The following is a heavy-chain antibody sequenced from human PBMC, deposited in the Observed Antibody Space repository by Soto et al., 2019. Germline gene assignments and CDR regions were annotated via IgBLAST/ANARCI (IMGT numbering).Heavy chain of an antibody. CDR3: AHRQRTVYFDY. CDR2: IYWDDDK. Sequence: QITLKESGPTLGKPTQTLPLTCTFSGFSLSTSGVGVGWIRQPPGKALEWLALIYWDDDKRYSPSLKSRLTITEDTSKNQVVLTMTNMDPVDTATYYCAHRQRTVYFDYWGQGTLVTVSS. J-gene: IGHJ4*02. CDR1: GFSLSTSGVG. D-gene: IGHD4-17*01. V-gene: IGHV2-5*02.